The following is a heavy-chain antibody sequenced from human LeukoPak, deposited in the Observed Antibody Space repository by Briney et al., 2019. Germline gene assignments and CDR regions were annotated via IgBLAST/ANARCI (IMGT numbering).Heavy chain of an antibody. J-gene: IGHJ4*02. V-gene: IGHV1-2*06. Sequence: ASVKVSCKASGYTFTGYYMHWVRQAPGQGLEWMGRINPNSGGTNYAQKFQGRVTMTRDTSISTAYIELSRLRSDDTAVYYCPRVGAGDYRSFAYWGQGTLVTVSS. CDR2: INPNSGGT. D-gene: IGHD6-19*01. CDR3: PRVGAGDYRSFAY. CDR1: GYTFTGYY.